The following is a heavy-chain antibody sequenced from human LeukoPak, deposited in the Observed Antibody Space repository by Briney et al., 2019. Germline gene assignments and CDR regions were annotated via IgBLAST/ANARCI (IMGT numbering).Heavy chain of an antibody. V-gene: IGHV4-61*02. CDR1: GGSISSGSYY. D-gene: IGHD3-10*01. J-gene: IGHJ4*02. Sequence: SETLSLTCTVSGGSISSGSYYWSWIRQPAGKGLEWIGRIYTSGSTDYNPSLKSRVTISVDTSKKQFSLKLSSVTAADTAVYYCAGNYYGSGSYYSEDRYWGQGTLVTVSS. CDR2: IYTSGST. CDR3: AGNYYGSGSYYSEDRY.